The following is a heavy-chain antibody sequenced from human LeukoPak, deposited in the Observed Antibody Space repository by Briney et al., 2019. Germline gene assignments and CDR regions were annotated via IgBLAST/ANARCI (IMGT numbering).Heavy chain of an antibody. J-gene: IGHJ4*02. CDR1: GFTFSSCA. CDR2: ISGGGGSA. V-gene: IGHV3-23*01. Sequence: GGSLRLSCAASGFTFSSCAMSWVRQAPGKGLEWVSGISGGGGSAYYADSVKGRFTISRDNSKSTLYLQMNSLRAEDTAVYYCAKEEHYYGSGSFDYWGQGTLVTVSS. CDR3: AKEEHYYGSGSFDY. D-gene: IGHD3-10*01.